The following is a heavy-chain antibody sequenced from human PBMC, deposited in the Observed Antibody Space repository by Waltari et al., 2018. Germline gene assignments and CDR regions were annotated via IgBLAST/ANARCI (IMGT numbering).Heavy chain of an antibody. Sequence: QLQLQESGPGLVKPSETLSLTCTVSGGSISSSSSYWGWIRHPPGKGLEWIGSIYYSGSTYYNPSLKSRVTISVDTSKSQFSLKLSSVTAADTAVYYCARHPSSWNYYYYYMDVWGKGTTVTVSS. CDR1: GGSISSSSSY. D-gene: IGHD6-13*01. CDR2: IYYSGST. J-gene: IGHJ6*03. V-gene: IGHV4-39*01. CDR3: ARHPSSWNYYYYYMDV.